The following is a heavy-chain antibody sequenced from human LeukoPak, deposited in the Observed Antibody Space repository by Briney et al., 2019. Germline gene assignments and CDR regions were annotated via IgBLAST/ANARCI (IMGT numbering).Heavy chain of an antibody. J-gene: IGHJ4*02. CDR3: ARAVDIAAAGGFDY. D-gene: IGHD6-13*01. CDR1: GGSISSSNW. V-gene: IGHV4-4*02. CDR2: IYHSGST. Sequence: SETLSLTCAVSGGSISSSNWWSWVRPPPGKGLEWIGEIYHSGSTNYNPSLKSRVTISVDKSKNQFSLKLSSVTAADTAVYYCARAVDIAAAGGFDYWGQGTLVTVSS.